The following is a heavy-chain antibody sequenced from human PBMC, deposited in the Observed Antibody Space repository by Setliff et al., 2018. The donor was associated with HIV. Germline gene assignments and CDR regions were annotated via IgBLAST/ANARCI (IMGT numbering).Heavy chain of an antibody. CDR2: IYHSGDT. Sequence: SETLSLTCAVSGGSISSTNWWNWVRQPPGKGLEWIGEIYHSGDTNYNPSLKSRVTISVDKSKNQFSLKLTSVTAADTAVYYCARGAAGTYGKGDWFDPWGQGTQVTVSS. V-gene: IGHV4-4*02. CDR3: ARGAAGTYGKGDWFDP. J-gene: IGHJ5*02. CDR1: GGSISSTNW. D-gene: IGHD3-10*01.